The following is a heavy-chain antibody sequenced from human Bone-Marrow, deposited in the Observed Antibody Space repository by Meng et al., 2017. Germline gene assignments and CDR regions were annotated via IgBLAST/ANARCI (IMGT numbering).Heavy chain of an antibody. D-gene: IGHD4-11*01. CDR2: INHSGST. CDR3: ARGPTTMAHDFDY. CDR1: GGSFSDYY. Sequence: QQPWGAGLLKRSVTLSVRGVVSGGSFSDYYWSWIRQPPGKGLEWIGEINHSGSTNYNPSLESRATISVDTSQNNLSLKLSSVTAADSAVYYCARGPTTMAHDFDYWGQGTLVTVSS. J-gene: IGHJ4*02. V-gene: IGHV4-34*01.